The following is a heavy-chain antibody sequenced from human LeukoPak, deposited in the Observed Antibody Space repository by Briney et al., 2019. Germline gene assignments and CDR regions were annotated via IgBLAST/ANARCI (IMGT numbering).Heavy chain of an antibody. Sequence: GASVKVSCKASGYTFTGYYMHWVRQAPGQGLEWMGWINPNSGGTNYAQKFQGRVTMTRDTSISTAYMELSRLRSDDTAVYYCAREKSGSYYDKSHYGMDVWGQGTTVTVSS. V-gene: IGHV1-2*02. D-gene: IGHD1-26*01. J-gene: IGHJ6*02. CDR3: AREKSGSYYDKSHYGMDV. CDR1: GYTFTGYY. CDR2: INPNSGGT.